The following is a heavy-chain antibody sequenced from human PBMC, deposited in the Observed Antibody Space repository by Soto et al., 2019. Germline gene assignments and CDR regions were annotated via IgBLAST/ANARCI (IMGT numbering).Heavy chain of an antibody. J-gene: IGHJ4*02. CDR3: ARVGGDHFGDSGGFDY. CDR1: GGSIRDYF. D-gene: IGHD4-17*01. V-gene: IGHV4-59*01. CDR2: IYYSGRT. Sequence: PEETLSLTCTVSGGSIRDYFWTWIRQPPGKGLEWIGYIYYSGRTNYNPSLKSRVSISVDTSKNHFSLQLRSVTAADTAVYYCARVGGDHFGDSGGFDYWGQGTLVTVSS.